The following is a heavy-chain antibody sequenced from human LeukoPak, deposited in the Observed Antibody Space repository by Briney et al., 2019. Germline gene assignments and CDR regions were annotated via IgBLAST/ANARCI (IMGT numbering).Heavy chain of an antibody. J-gene: IGHJ4*02. D-gene: IGHD6-13*01. Sequence: ASVKVSCKASGYTFTSYGISWVRQAPGQGLEWMGWISAYNGNTNYAQKLQGRVTMTTDTSTSTAYMELRSLRSDDTAVYYCARGAPGYSSSWYLDYWGQGTPVTVSS. CDR2: ISAYNGNT. CDR3: ARGAPGYSSSWYLDY. V-gene: IGHV1-18*01. CDR1: GYTFTSYG.